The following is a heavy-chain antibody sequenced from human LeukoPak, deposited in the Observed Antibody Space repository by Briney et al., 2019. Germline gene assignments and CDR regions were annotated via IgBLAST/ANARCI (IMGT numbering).Heavy chain of an antibody. Sequence: SVKVSCKASGGTFSSYAISWVRQAPGQGLEWMGGIIPIFGTANYAQRFQGRVTITTDESTSTAYMELSSLRSEDTAVYYCAREAGYSSGWDYWGQGTLVTVSS. CDR1: GGTFSSYA. D-gene: IGHD6-19*01. J-gene: IGHJ4*02. V-gene: IGHV1-69*05. CDR3: AREAGYSSGWDY. CDR2: IIPIFGTA.